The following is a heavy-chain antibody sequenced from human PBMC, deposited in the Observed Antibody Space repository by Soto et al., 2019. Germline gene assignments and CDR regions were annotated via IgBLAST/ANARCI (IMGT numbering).Heavy chain of an antibody. CDR3: ARDSNYYYYYGMDV. Sequence: ASVKVSCKASGYTFTSYGISWVRQAPGQGLEWMGWISAYNGNTNYAQKLQGRVTMTTDTSTSTAYMELRSLRSEDTAVYYCARDSNYYYYYGMDVWGQGTTVTV. J-gene: IGHJ6*02. CDR1: GYTFTSYG. V-gene: IGHV1-18*01. CDR2: ISAYNGNT.